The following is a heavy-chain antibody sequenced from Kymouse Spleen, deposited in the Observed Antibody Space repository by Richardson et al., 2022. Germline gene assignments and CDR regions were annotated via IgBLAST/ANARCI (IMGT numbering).Heavy chain of an antibody. CDR2: IRSKANSYAT. Sequence: EVQLVESGGGLVQPGGSLKLSCAASGFTFSGSAMHWVRQASGKGLEWVGRIRSKANSYATAYAASVKGRFTISRDDSKNTAYLQMNSLKTEDTAVYYCTRHAA*QQLD*LLGPGNPGHRLL. D-gene: IGHD6-13*01. CDR3: TRHAA*QQLD*L. V-gene: IGHV3-73*02. CDR1: GFTFSGSA. J-gene: IGHJ4*02.